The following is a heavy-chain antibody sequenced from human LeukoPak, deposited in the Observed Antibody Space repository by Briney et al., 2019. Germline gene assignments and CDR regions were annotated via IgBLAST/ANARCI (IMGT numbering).Heavy chain of an antibody. J-gene: IGHJ5*02. CDR1: GGSMSDYH. CDR3: ARGAGGYRFDP. CDR2: IYNRGST. V-gene: IGHV4-59*01. Sequence: SETLSLTCTVSGGSMSDYHWSWIRQPPGKGLEYIGYIYNRGSTHYNPSLKSRVTISADTSKKQFSLKLTSVTAADTAVYYCARGAGGYRFDPWGQGTQVIVSS. D-gene: IGHD1-1*01.